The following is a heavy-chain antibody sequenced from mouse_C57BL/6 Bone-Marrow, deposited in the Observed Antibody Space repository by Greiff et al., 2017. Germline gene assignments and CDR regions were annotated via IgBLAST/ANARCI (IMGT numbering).Heavy chain of an antibody. CDR2: IDPSDSST. CDR1: GYTFTSYW. CDR3: AREGYSNYPHYYAMDY. D-gene: IGHD2-5*01. Sequence: VQLQQPGAELVMPGASVKLSCKASGYTFTSYWMHWVKQRPGQGLEWIGEIDPSDSSTNYNQKFKGKSTLTVDKSSITAYMQLSSLTSEDSAVYDCAREGYSNYPHYYAMDYWGQGTSVTVSS. V-gene: IGHV1-69*01. J-gene: IGHJ4*01.